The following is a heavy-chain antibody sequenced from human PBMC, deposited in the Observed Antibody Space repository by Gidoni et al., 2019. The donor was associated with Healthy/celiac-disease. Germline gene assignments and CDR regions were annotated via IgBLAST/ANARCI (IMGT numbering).Heavy chain of an antibody. D-gene: IGHD3-3*01. J-gene: IGHJ4*02. Sequence: MHWVRQAPGQGLEWMGRINPNSGGTNYAQKFQGRVTMTRDTSISTAYMELSRLRSEDTAVYYCARDSPIFGVVDWGQGTLVTVSS. CDR3: ARDSPIFGVVD. V-gene: IGHV1-2*06. CDR2: INPNSGGT.